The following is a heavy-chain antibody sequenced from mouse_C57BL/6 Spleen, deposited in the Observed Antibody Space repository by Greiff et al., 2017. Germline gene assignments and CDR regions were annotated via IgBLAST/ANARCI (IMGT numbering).Heavy chain of an antibody. V-gene: IGHV1-22*01. Sequence: VQLQQSGPELVKPGASVKMSCKASGYTFTDYNMHWVKQSHGKSLEWIGYINPNNGGTSYNQKFKGKATLTVNKSSSTAYMELRSLTSEDSAVYYCRIYYDYDDYAMDYWGQGTSVTVSS. CDR1: GYTFTDYN. D-gene: IGHD2-4*01. J-gene: IGHJ4*01. CDR3: RIYYDYDDYAMDY. CDR2: INPNNGGT.